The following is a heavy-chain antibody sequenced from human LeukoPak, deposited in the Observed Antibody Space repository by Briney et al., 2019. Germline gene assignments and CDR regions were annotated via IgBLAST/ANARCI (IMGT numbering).Heavy chain of an antibody. CDR2: IIPIFGTA. CDR3: AREYSSSSGGGLYYYYYMDV. CDR1: GGTFSSYA. V-gene: IGHV1-69*13. Sequence: ASVKVSCKASGGTFSSYAISWVRQAPGQGLEWMGGIIPIFGTANYAQKFQGRVTITADESTSTAYMELSSLRSEDTAVYYCAREYSSSSGGGLYYYYYMDVWGKGTTVTVSS. D-gene: IGHD6-6*01. J-gene: IGHJ6*03.